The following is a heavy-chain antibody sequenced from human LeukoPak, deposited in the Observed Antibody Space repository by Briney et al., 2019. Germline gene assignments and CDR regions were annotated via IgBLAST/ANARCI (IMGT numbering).Heavy chain of an antibody. V-gene: IGHV3-21*06. CDR3: ARGHYDVLTSSYKWTPDY. Sequence: GGSLRLSCAASGFTFSTYNMNWVRQAPGKGLEWVSSITMGGGYTYYADSVKGRFTTSRDNAKNSLSLRLDSLRAEDTAVYYCARGHYDVLTSSYKWTPDYWGQGTLVTVSS. CDR1: GFTFSTYN. CDR2: ITMGGGYT. J-gene: IGHJ4*02. D-gene: IGHD3-9*01.